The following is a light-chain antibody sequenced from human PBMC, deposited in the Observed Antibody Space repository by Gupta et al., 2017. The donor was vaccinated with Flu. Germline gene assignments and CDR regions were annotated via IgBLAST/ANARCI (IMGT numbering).Light chain of an antibody. Sequence: TNSGSGFFYWVPQYQQTAPKPPILKINQVNKRPSGLPARFSGSTSGNTASLAVSGHHAEDEDDYYCYSYGGSQFFGGGTKLTVL. CDR2: QVN. V-gene: IGLV2-8*01. J-gene: IGLJ2*01. CDR3: YSYGGSQF. CDR1: NSGSGFFYW.